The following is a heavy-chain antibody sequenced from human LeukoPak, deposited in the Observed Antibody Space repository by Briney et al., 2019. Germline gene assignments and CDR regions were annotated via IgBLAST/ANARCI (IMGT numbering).Heavy chain of an antibody. D-gene: IGHD7-27*01. CDR1: GGSISSYY. CDR2: IYMSGST. V-gene: IGHV4-4*07. J-gene: IGHJ6*03. CDR3: ARVVWGGDFHYSLDV. Sequence: SETLSLTCTDSGGSISSYYWSWIRQPAGKGMEWIGRIYMSGSTDYNPSFKSRVTMSVDTSKNQVSLKLRSVTAADTAVYYCARVVWGGDFHYSLDVWGKGTTVIVSS.